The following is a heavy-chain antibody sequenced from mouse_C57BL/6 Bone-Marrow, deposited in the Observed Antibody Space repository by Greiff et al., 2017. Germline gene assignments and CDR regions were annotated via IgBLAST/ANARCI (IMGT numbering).Heavy chain of an antibody. Sequence: VQLQQSGAELVRPGTSVKLSCKASGYTFTSYWMHWVKQRPGQGLEWIGVIDPSDSYTNYNQKFKGKATLTVDTSSSTPYMQLSSLTSEDSAVYYCARAPAYWGQGTLVTVSA. CDR3: ARAPAY. J-gene: IGHJ3*01. CDR1: GYTFTSYW. CDR2: IDPSDSYT. V-gene: IGHV1-59*01.